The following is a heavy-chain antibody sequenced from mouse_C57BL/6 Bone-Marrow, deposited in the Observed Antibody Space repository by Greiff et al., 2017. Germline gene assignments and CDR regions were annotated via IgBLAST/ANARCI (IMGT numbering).Heavy chain of an antibody. CDR3: ARSVHYGSSYVERYYFDY. J-gene: IGHJ2*01. CDR2: IFPGSGST. Sequence: QVQLQQSGPELVKPGASVKISCKASGYTFTDYYINWVKQRPGQGLEWIGWIFPGSGSTYYNEKFKGKATLTVDKSSSTAYMLLSSLTSEESAVYFCARSVHYGSSYVERYYFDYWGKGTTLTVSS. CDR1: GYTFTDYY. V-gene: IGHV1-75*01. D-gene: IGHD1-1*01.